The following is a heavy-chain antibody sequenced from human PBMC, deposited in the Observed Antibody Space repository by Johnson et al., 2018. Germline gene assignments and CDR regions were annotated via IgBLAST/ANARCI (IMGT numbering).Heavy chain of an antibody. Sequence: VQLVESGGGLVQPGGSLRLSCAASGFTVSSNYMSWVRQAPGKGLEWDSVIYSGGSTYYADSVKGRFTISRDNSKNTLYLQMKSLRAEDTAVYYCVRGATMIGVVSYYYMDVWGKGTTVTVSS. D-gene: IGHD3-22*01. CDR3: VRGATMIGVVSYYYMDV. CDR2: IYSGGST. V-gene: IGHV3-66*02. J-gene: IGHJ6*03. CDR1: GFTVSSNY.